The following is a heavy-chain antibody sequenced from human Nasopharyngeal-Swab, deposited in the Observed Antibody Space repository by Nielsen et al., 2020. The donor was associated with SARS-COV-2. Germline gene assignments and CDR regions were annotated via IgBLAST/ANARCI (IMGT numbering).Heavy chain of an antibody. CDR2: ISGSGGST. J-gene: IGHJ4*02. Sequence: GGSLRLSCAASGFTFSSYAMSWVRQAPGKGLEWVSAISGSGGSTYYADSVKGRFTISRDNSKNTLYLQMNRLRAEDTAVYDCAKDKQMATIAFDYWGQGTLVTVSS. V-gene: IGHV3-23*01. CDR1: GFTFSSYA. D-gene: IGHD5-24*01. CDR3: AKDKQMATIAFDY.